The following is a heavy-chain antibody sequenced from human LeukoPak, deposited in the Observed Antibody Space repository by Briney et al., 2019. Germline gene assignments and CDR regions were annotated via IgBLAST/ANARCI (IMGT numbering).Heavy chain of an antibody. J-gene: IGHJ4*02. CDR2: INTLNGYT. D-gene: IGHD3-10*01. CDR1: GYTFSSYG. V-gene: IGHV1-18*01. CDR3: ARVGALTWAYYFDF. Sequence: ASVTVSCKASGYTFSSYGISWVRQAPGQGLEWVGWINTLNGYTNFAQKLQGRVTMTTDTSTSTVYMELGSLRSDDTAVYYCARVGALTWAYYFDFWGQGTPVTVSS.